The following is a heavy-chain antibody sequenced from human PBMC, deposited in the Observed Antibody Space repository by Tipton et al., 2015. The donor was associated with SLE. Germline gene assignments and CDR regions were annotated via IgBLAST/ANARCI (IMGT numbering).Heavy chain of an antibody. V-gene: IGHV4-34*01. CDR3: ARGLLEFHAFDI. J-gene: IGHJ3*02. Sequence: TLSLTCTVSGGSISSYYWSWIRQPPGKGLEWIGEINHSGSTNYNPSLKSRVTISVDTSKNQFSLKLSSVTAADTAVYYCARGLLEFHAFDIWGQGTMVTVSS. CDR1: GGSISSYY. D-gene: IGHD2-15*01. CDR2: INHSGST.